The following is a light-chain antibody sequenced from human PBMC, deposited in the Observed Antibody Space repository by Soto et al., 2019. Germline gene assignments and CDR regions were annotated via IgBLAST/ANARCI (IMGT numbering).Light chain of an antibody. CDR1: QSISNN. V-gene: IGKV3-15*01. Sequence: EIVMTQSPATLSVSPGERATLSCRASQSISNNVAWYQQKPGQAPRLLISAASTRATGIPARFSGSGSGTEFLLTIRILQSEDFAVYYCQQYHDWPPSTFGQGTKLEIK. J-gene: IGKJ2*02. CDR2: AAS. CDR3: QQYHDWPPST.